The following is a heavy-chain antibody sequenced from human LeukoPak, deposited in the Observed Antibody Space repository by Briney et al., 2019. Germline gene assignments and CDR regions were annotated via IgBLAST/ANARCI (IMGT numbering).Heavy chain of an antibody. Sequence: PGGSLRLSCAASGFTLSSYSMNWVRQAPGKGLEWVSSISSSSSYIYYADSVKGRFTISRDNAKNSLYLQMNSLRAEDTAVYYCARDRMSGTTGTLGLFDCWGQGTLVTVSS. D-gene: IGHD1-1*01. J-gene: IGHJ4*02. CDR3: ARDRMSGTTGTLGLFDC. V-gene: IGHV3-21*01. CDR1: GFTLSSYS. CDR2: ISSSSSYI.